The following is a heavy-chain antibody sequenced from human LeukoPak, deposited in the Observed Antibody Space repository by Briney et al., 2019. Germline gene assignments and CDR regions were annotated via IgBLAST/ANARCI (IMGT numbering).Heavy chain of an antibody. Sequence: ASVKVSCKASGYTLTGYYIHWVRQAPGQGLEWMGWINPNSGCANYAQRLEGRVTMTRDTSISTAYMELRSMTSDDTAVYYCARERGRGITVSKYYFDYWGQGTLVTVSS. D-gene: IGHD3-10*01. V-gene: IGHV1-2*02. CDR3: ARERGRGITVSKYYFDY. CDR2: INPNSGCA. CDR1: GYTLTGYY. J-gene: IGHJ4*02.